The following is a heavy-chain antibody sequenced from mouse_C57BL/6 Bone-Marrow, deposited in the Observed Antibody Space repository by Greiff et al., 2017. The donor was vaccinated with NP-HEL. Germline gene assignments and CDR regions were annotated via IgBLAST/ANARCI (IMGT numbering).Heavy chain of an antibody. D-gene: IGHD1-1*01. V-gene: IGHV1-50*01. Sequence: QVQLQQPGAELVKPGASVKLSCKASGYTFTTYWMQWVKQRPGQGLEWIGEIDPSDSSTTYNQKFKCKATLTVDPSSSTAYMQLSSLTSEDSAVYYCARKAYYGRSYEFAYWGQGTRVTVSA. CDR1: GYTFTTYW. CDR2: IDPSDSST. J-gene: IGHJ3*01. CDR3: ARKAYYGRSYEFAY.